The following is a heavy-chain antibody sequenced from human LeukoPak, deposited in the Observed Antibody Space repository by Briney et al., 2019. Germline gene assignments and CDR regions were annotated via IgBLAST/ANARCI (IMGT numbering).Heavy chain of an antibody. J-gene: IGHJ1*01. D-gene: IGHD6-13*01. CDR3: ATGFDSSSFFQH. CDR2: INPNSGGT. Sequence: GASVKVSCKASGYTFTGYYMHWVRQAPGQGLEWMGWINPNSGGTNYAQKFQGRVTMTRDTTISTAYMELSRLRSDDTAVHYCATGFDSSSFFQHWGQGTLVTVSS. V-gene: IGHV1-2*02. CDR1: GYTFTGYY.